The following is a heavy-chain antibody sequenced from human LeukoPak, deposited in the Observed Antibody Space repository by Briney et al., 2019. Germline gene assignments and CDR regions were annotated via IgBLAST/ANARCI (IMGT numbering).Heavy chain of an antibody. CDR1: GFTFSGSA. CDR3: ARGRYCSSTSCYRLAAFDI. Sequence: GGSLRLSCAASGFTFSGSAMHWVRQASGKGLEWVGRIRSKANSYATAYAASVKGRFTISRDDSKNTAYLQMNSLKTEDTAVYYCARGRYCSSTSCYRLAAFDIWGQGTMVTVSS. CDR2: IRSKANSYAT. V-gene: IGHV3-73*01. J-gene: IGHJ3*02. D-gene: IGHD2-2*02.